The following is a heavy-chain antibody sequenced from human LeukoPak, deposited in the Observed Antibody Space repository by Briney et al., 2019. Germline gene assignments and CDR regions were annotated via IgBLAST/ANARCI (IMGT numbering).Heavy chain of an antibody. D-gene: IGHD3-3*01. CDR3: ARDPFPRFWSAYLVY. Sequence: GASVKVSCKASGYTFTSYGISWVRQAPGQGLEWMGWISIYNGNTNYAQKLQDRLTLTTDTSTSTAYMELRSLRSDDTAVYYCARDPFPRFWSAYLVYWGQGTLVTVSS. V-gene: IGHV1-18*01. CDR1: GYTFTSYG. CDR2: ISIYNGNT. J-gene: IGHJ4*02.